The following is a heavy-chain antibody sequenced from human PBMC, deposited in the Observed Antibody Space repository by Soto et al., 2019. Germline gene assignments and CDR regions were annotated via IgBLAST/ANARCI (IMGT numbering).Heavy chain of an antibody. CDR1: GFTFSSYA. CDR2: ISYDGSNK. Sequence: QVQLVESGGGVVQPGRSLRLSCAASGFTFSSYAMHWVRQAPGKGLEWVAVISYDGSNKYYADSVKGRFTISRDNSKNTLYLQMNSLRAEDTAVYYCARDAAYYYDILHAFDIWGQGTMVTVSS. D-gene: IGHD3-22*01. V-gene: IGHV3-30-3*01. CDR3: ARDAAYYYDILHAFDI. J-gene: IGHJ3*02.